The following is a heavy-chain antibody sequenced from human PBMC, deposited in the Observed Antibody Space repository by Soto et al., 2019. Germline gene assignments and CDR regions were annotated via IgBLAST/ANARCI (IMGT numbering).Heavy chain of an antibody. CDR3: ARDRRKWLFDY. CDR1: GGSISSYY. Sequence: SETLSLTCTVSGGSISSYYWSWIRQPPGKGLEWIGYIYYSGSTNYNPSLKSRVTISVDTSKNQFPLKLSSVTAADTAVYYCARDRRKWLFDYWGQGTLVTVSS. D-gene: IGHD5-12*01. J-gene: IGHJ4*02. CDR2: IYYSGST. V-gene: IGHV4-59*01.